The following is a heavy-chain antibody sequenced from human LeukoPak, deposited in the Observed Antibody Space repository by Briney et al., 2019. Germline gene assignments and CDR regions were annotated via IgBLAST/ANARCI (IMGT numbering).Heavy chain of an antibody. CDR3: ATGLAASGTGYFDY. J-gene: IGHJ4*02. CDR2: ISTSDSYI. D-gene: IGHD6-13*01. CDR1: GFSFSSYP. V-gene: IGHV3-21*06. Sequence: PGGSLRLSCAASGFSFSSYPMNWARQAPGKGLEWVSYISTSDSYIYYADSVKGRFTISRDNPKNTLSLQIHWLRGDDTAVYYCATGLAASGTGYFDYWGQGVLVTVSS.